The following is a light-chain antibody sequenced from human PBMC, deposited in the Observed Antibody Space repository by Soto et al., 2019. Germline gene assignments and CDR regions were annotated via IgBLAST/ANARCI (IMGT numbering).Light chain of an antibody. J-gene: IGLJ1*01. V-gene: IGLV2-14*03. CDR2: DVS. CDR3: LSYTTSTTYV. Sequence: SVLTQPASVSGSPGQSITISCTGTSSDVGAYNHVSWFQHHPGKAPKLMIYDVSNRPSGVSNRFSGSKSGNTASLTISGLQADDEADYYCLSYTTSTTYVFGTGTKVTVL. CDR1: SSDVGAYNH.